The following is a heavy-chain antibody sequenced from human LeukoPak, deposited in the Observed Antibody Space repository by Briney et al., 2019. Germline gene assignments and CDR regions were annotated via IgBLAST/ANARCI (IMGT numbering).Heavy chain of an antibody. CDR1: GFTVTSNY. CDR2: IYSGGST. Sequence: GGSLRLSCAVSGFTVTSNYTSWVGSAPGKGRGWGSVIYSGGSTYYADSVKGRYTISRDNSKSSLYLQMNGLRAEDTAVYYCATSNIAARDYWGQGTLVTVSS. V-gene: IGHV3-53*01. J-gene: IGHJ4*02. CDR3: ATSNIAARDY. D-gene: IGHD6-6*01.